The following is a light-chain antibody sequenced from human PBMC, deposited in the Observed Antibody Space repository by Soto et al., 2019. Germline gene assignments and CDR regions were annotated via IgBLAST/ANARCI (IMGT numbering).Light chain of an antibody. CDR1: QSVSSN. V-gene: IGKV3-15*01. CDR2: GAS. J-gene: IGKJ1*01. Sequence: EIVMTQSLATLSVSPGERASLSCRASQSVSSNLAWYQQKPGQAPRLLIYGASTRATGIPARFSGSGSGTELTLTISSLQSEDFAVYYGQQYNNWPRTFGQGTKVEIK. CDR3: QQYNNWPRT.